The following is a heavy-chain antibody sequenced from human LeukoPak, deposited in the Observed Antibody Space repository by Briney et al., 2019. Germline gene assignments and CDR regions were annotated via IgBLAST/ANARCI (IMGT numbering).Heavy chain of an antibody. J-gene: IGHJ6*02. V-gene: IGHV3-7*01. D-gene: IGHD5-12*01. Sequence: GGSLRLSCAASGFTFSSYWMSWVRQAPGKGREWVANIKQEGSEKYYVDSVKGRFTISRDNAKNSLYLQMNSLRAEDKAVYYCARDQGWLRLGEPYYYYYGMDVWGQGTTVTVSS. CDR3: ARDQGWLRLGEPYYYYYGMDV. CDR1: GFTFSSYW. CDR2: IKQEGSEK.